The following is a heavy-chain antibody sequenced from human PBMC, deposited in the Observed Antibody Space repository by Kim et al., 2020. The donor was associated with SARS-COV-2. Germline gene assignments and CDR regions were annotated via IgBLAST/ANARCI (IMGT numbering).Heavy chain of an antibody. CDR2: ISSSSSTI. D-gene: IGHD1-26*01. CDR1: GFNFSSYS. CDR3: ARDRGGSYGPYYYGMDV. Sequence: GGSLRLSCAASGFNFSSYSMNWVRQAPGKGLEGVSYISSSSSTIYYADSVKGRFTISRDNAKNSLYLQMNSLRAEDTAVYYCARDRGGSYGPYYYGMDVWGQGTTVTVSS. J-gene: IGHJ6*02. V-gene: IGHV3-48*01.